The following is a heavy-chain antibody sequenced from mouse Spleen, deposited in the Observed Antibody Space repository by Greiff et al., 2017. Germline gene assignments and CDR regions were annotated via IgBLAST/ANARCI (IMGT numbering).Heavy chain of an antibody. D-gene: IGHD2-1*01. CDR3: ALYGNRLPY. CDR1: GYTFTSYW. V-gene: IGHV1-52*01. Sequence: QVQLKQPGAELVRPGSSVKLSCKASGYTFTSYWMHWVKQRPIQGLEWIGNIDPSDSETHYNQKFKDKATLTVDKSSSTAYMQLSSLTSEDSAVYYCALYGNRLPYWGQGTLVTVSA. CDR2: IDPSDSET. J-gene: IGHJ3*01.